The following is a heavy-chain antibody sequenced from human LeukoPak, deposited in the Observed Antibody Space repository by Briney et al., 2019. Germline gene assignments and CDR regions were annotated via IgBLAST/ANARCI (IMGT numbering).Heavy chain of an antibody. CDR2: IYYSWTT. V-gene: IGHV4-59*01. Sequence: SETLSLTCTVSGGSIGTYYWSWIRQPPGKGLEWIGFIYYSWTTNYNPSLKSRVTISVHTSKNQFSLKVNSVTAADTAVYYCARAGGTYGMDVWGQGTTVTVSS. CDR1: GGSIGTYY. CDR3: ARAGGTYGMDV. J-gene: IGHJ6*02.